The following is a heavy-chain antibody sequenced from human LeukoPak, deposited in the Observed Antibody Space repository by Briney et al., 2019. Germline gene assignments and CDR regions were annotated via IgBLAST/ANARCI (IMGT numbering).Heavy chain of an antibody. D-gene: IGHD3-3*01. J-gene: IGHJ5*02. Sequence: ASVKVSCKASGYTFTSYDINWVGQATGQGLEWMGWMNPNSGNTGYAQKFQGRVTMTRNTSISTAYMKLSSLRSEDTAVYYCARNYDFNWFDPWGQGTLVTVSS. V-gene: IGHV1-8*01. CDR3: ARNYDFNWFDP. CDR1: GYTFTSYD. CDR2: MNPNSGNT.